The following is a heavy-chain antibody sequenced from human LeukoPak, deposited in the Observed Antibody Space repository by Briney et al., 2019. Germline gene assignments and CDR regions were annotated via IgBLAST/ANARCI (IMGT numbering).Heavy chain of an antibody. V-gene: IGHV4-39*01. CDR1: GGSISSSSYY. CDR3: AGHQGVVVDPFDY. CDR2: IYYSGST. Sequence: PSETLSLTCTVSGGSISSSSYYWGWIRQPPGKGLEWIGSIYYSGSTYYNPSLKSRVTISVDTSKNQFSLKLSSVTAADTAVYYCAGHQGVVVDPFDYWGQGTLVTVSS. D-gene: IGHD3-22*01. J-gene: IGHJ4*02.